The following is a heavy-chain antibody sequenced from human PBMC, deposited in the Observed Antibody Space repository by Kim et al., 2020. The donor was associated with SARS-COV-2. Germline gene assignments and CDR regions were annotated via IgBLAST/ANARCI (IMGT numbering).Heavy chain of an antibody. J-gene: IGHJ6*02. CDR1: GYTFTSYY. CDR3: AREWLRPQPLHTKYYYYYYGMDV. Sequence: ASVKVSCKASGYTFTSYYMHWVRQAPGQGLEWMGIINPSGGSTSYAQKFQGRVTMTRDTSTSTVYMELSSLRSEDTAVYYCAREWLRPQPLHTKYYYYYYGMDVWGQGTTVTVSS. V-gene: IGHV1-46*01. D-gene: IGHD5-12*01. CDR2: INPSGGST.